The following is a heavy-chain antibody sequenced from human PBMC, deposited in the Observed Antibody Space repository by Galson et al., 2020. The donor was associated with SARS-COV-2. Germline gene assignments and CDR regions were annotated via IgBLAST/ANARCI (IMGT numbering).Heavy chain of an antibody. Sequence: GESLKISCAASGLTSSSYSMNWVRQAPGKGLEWVSYISSSSSTIYYADSVKGRFTISRDNAKNSLYLQMNSLRAEDTAVYYCAGQSEVLLWFGELLHAFDIWGQGTMVTVSS. V-gene: IGHV3-48*01. CDR1: GLTSSSYS. CDR2: ISSSSSTI. D-gene: IGHD3-10*01. CDR3: AGQSEVLLWFGELLHAFDI. J-gene: IGHJ3*02.